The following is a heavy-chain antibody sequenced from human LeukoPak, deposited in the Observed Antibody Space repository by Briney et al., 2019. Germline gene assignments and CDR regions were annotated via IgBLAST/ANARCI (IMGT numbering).Heavy chain of an antibody. CDR3: ARDGFGESDEYGMDV. J-gene: IGHJ6*02. CDR2: ISSSGSTI. D-gene: IGHD3-10*01. Sequence: GGSLRLSCAASGFTFSSYEMNWVRQAPGKGLEGVSYISSSGSTIYYADSVKGRFTISRDNAKNSLYLQMNSLRAEDTAVYYCARDGFGESDEYGMDVWGQGTTVTVSS. V-gene: IGHV3-48*03. CDR1: GFTFSSYE.